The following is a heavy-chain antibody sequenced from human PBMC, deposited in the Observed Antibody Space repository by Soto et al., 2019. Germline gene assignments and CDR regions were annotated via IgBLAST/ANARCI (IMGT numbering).Heavy chain of an antibody. CDR3: ARVYSRAAAGP. V-gene: IGHV4-59*01. CDR2: IYYSGSS. Sequence: SETLSLTCSVSGDSISNYYWNWIRQPPGKGPEWIGYIYYSGSSDYNPSLKSRVSISIDTSKNQFPLKLTSVTAADTAVYYCARVYSRAAAGPWSQGTLVTVSS. CDR1: GDSISNYY. J-gene: IGHJ4*02. D-gene: IGHD2-21*01.